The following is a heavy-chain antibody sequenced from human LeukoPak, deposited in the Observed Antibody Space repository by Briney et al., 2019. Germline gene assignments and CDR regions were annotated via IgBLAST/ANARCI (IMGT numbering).Heavy chain of an antibody. CDR2: ISSDGGST. J-gene: IGHJ2*01. CDR3: ARGVGVVAVPAAKGFDF. CDR1: GFPFSSYA. D-gene: IGHD2-2*01. Sequence: PGGSLRLSCAASGFPFSSYAMHWVRQPPGKGLEYVSAISSDGGSTYYANSAEGKFTISRDNSKNKLYFQMGRLRPEDMSVYYCARGVGVVAVPAAKGFDFWGRGTMVIVSS. V-gene: IGHV3-64*01.